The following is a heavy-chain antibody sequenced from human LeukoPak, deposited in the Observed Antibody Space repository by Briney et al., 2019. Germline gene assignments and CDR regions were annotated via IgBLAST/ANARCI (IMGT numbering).Heavy chain of an antibody. CDR1: GFTFSNYW. CDR3: ASGRQLGY. D-gene: IGHD6-13*01. V-gene: IGHV3-7*01. J-gene: IGHJ4*02. CDR2: IKEDGSEK. Sequence: GGSLRLSCAASGFTFSNYWMSWVRQAPGKGLEWVANIKEDGSEKYYVDAVKGRFTISRDNARNSLYLQMNSLRAEDTAVYYCASGRQLGYWGQGTLVTVSS.